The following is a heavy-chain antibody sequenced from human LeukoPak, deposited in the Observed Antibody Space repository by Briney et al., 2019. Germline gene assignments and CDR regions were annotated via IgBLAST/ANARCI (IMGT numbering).Heavy chain of an antibody. CDR3: AISPDCSGGSCFSNLDY. Sequence: GGSLRLSCAASGFTFSSYSMNWVRQAPGKGLEWVSSISSSSSYIYYADSVKGRFTISRDNAKNSLYLQMNSLRAEDTAVYYCAISPDCSGGSCFSNLDYWGQGTQVTVSS. V-gene: IGHV3-21*01. CDR1: GFTFSSYS. D-gene: IGHD2-15*01. J-gene: IGHJ4*02. CDR2: ISSSSSYI.